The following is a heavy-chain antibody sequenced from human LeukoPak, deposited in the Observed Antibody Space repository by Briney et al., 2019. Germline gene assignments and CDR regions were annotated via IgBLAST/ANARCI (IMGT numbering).Heavy chain of an antibody. J-gene: IGHJ4*02. D-gene: IGHD3-22*01. Sequence: SETLSLTCAVYGGSFSGYYWSWIRQPPGKGLEWIGEINHSGSTNYNPSLKSRVTISVDTSKNQFSLKLSSVTAADTAVYYCARALSRGDHLDYWGQGTLVTVSS. CDR2: INHSGST. CDR1: GGSFSGYY. CDR3: ARALSRGDHLDY. V-gene: IGHV4-34*01.